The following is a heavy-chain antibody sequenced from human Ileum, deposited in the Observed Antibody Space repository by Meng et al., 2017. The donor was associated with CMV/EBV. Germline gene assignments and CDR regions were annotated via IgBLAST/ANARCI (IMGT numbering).Heavy chain of an antibody. CDR2: ITWNGGSK. V-gene: IGHV3-20*04. Sequence: GGSLRLSCAASGFTFNDYGMSWVRQAPGKGLEWVSGITWNGGSKAYADSVRGRFTISRDNAKTSLYLQMNSLRAEDTALYYCARKRDSGLYNGMDVWGQGTTVTVSS. D-gene: IGHD6-19*01. CDR3: ARKRDSGLYNGMDV. J-gene: IGHJ6*02. CDR1: GFTFNDYG.